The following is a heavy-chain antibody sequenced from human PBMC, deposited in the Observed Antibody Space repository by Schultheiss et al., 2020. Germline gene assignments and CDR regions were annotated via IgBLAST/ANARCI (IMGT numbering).Heavy chain of an antibody. J-gene: IGHJ4*02. CDR2: INPKSGGT. Sequence: ASVKVSCKASGYTFTGQYMHWVRQAPGQGPEWMGWINPKSGGTKYAQKFQGRVTMTRDTSITTAYMELSRLRSDDTAAYYCARGPYGSGIDYWGQGTLVTVSS. CDR3: ARGPYGSGIDY. CDR1: GYTFTGQY. V-gene: IGHV1-2*02. D-gene: IGHD3-10*01.